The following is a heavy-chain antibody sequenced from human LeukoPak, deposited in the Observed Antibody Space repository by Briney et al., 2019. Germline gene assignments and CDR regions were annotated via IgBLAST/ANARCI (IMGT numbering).Heavy chain of an antibody. D-gene: IGHD2-15*01. Sequence: GGSLRLSCAASGFTFSSYAISWVRQAPGQGLEWMGGIIPIFGTANYAQKFQGRVTITADKSTSTAYMELSSLRSEDTAVYYCAKVVVAVAHYYYYMDVWGKGTTVTVSS. V-gene: IGHV1-69*06. J-gene: IGHJ6*03. CDR1: GFTFSSYA. CDR2: IIPIFGTA. CDR3: AKVVVAVAHYYYYMDV.